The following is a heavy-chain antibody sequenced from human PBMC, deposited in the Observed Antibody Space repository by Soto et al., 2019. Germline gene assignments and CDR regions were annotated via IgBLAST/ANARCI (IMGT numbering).Heavy chain of an antibody. Sequence: SVKVSFKASGGTFSSYAISWVRQAPGQGLEWMGGIIPIFGTANYAQKFQGRVTITADKSTSTAYMELSSLRSEDTAVYYCASYDSSGYYSGFDYWGQGTLVTVLL. D-gene: IGHD3-22*01. CDR1: GGTFSSYA. CDR2: IIPIFGTA. CDR3: ASYDSSGYYSGFDY. V-gene: IGHV1-69*06. J-gene: IGHJ4*02.